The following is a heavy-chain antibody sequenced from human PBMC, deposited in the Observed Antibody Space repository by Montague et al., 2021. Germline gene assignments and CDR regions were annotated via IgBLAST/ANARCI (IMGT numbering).Heavy chain of an antibody. CDR1: GGPFSGYF. CDR3: ARDTCLMKNLYSLYSCGIDV. D-gene: IGHD3-16*01. V-gene: IGHV4-34*01. J-gene: IGHJ6*02. Sequence: SETLSLTCGVYGGPFSGYFWTWIRQPPGKGLEWVGEINHSGDTNYNPSLESRVTMTVDTSKRQFSLRLTSLTAADTAIYYCARDTCLMKNLYSLYSCGIDVWGQGTTVTVSS. CDR2: INHSGDT.